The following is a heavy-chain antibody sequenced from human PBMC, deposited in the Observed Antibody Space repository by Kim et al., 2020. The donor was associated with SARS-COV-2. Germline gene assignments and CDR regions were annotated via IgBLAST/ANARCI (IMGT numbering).Heavy chain of an antibody. J-gene: IGHJ5*02. D-gene: IGHD4-4*01. CDR3: ARAFRGYSNYGIWFDP. CDR1: GGSFSGYY. CDR2: INHSGST. Sequence: SETLSLTCAVYGGSFSGYYWSWIRQPPGKGLEWIGEINHSGSTNYNPSLKSRVTISVDTSKNQFSLKLSSVTAADTAVYYCARAFRGYSNYGIWFDPWGQGTLVTVSS. V-gene: IGHV4-34*01.